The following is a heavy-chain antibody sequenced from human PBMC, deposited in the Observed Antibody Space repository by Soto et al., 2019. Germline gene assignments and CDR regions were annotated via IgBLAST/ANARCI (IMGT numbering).Heavy chain of an antibody. CDR3: AKIRLYASNGYNRDGLDI. V-gene: IGHV3-23*01. CDR2: ISGSGDQT. CDR1: ELTFRSYS. J-gene: IGHJ3*02. D-gene: IGHD3-22*01. Sequence: GWSLRLSCAASELTFRSYSMNWVRQAPGKGLEWVSGISGSGDQTHYADSVKGRFTISRDNSKNMVYLQMNSLRVEDTAVYYCAKIRLYASNGYNRDGLDICGQGTMVPVS.